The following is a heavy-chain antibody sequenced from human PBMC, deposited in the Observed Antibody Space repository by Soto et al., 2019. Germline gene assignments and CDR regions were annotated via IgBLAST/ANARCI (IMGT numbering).Heavy chain of an antibody. V-gene: IGHV3-74*01. CDR1: GFTFSSYW. Sequence: GGSLRLSCAASGFTFSSYWMHWVRQAPGKGLVWVSRINSDGSSTSYADSVKGRFTISRDNAKNTLYLQMNSLRAEDTAVYYCASLYYDFWSGVGYYYGMDVWAKGPRSPSP. J-gene: IGHJ6*02. D-gene: IGHD3-3*01. CDR3: ASLYYDFWSGVGYYYGMDV. CDR2: INSDGSST.